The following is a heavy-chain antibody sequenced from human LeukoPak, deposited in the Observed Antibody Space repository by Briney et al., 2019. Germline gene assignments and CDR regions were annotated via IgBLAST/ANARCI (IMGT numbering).Heavy chain of an antibody. CDR2: INHSGST. V-gene: IGHV4-34*01. Sequence: SGTLSLTCAVYGGSFSGYYWSWIRQPPGKGPEWIGEINHSGSTNYNPSLKSRVTISVDTSKNQFSLKLSSVAAADTAVYYCARGGDSFSEAAFWGQGTLVTVSS. CDR3: ARGGDSFSEAAF. J-gene: IGHJ1*01. CDR1: GGSFSGYY. D-gene: IGHD6-25*01.